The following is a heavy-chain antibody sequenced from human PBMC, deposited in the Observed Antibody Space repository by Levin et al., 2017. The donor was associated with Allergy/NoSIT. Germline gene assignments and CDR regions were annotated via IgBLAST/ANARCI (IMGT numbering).Heavy chain of an antibody. CDR2: ISGGGGST. D-gene: IGHD3-10*01. CDR3: AKEKLTYYYTSGTGLNFDY. Sequence: GESLKISCAASGFTFSSYAMSWVRQAPGKGLEWVSGISGGGGSTYYADSVKGRFTISRDNSKNTLYLQMNSLRAEDTAVYYCAKEKLTYYYTSGTGLNFDYWGQGTLVTVSS. J-gene: IGHJ4*02. V-gene: IGHV3-23*01. CDR1: GFTFSSYA.